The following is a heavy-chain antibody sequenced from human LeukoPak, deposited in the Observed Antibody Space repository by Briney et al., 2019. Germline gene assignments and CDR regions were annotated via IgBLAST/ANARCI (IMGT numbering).Heavy chain of an antibody. CDR1: GFTFSSYS. D-gene: IGHD1-26*01. J-gene: IGHJ4*02. CDR2: ISSASNTI. Sequence: GGSLRLSCAASGFTFSSYSMNWVRQAPGKGLERVSYISSASNTIYYADSVKGRFTISRDNAKNSLYLQMNSLRAEDTAVYYCAKWEPPFDYWGQGTLVTVSS. V-gene: IGHV3-48*01. CDR3: AKWEPPFDY.